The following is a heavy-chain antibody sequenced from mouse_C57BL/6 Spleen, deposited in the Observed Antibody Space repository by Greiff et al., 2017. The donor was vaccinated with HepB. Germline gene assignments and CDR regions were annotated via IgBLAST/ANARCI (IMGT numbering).Heavy chain of an antibody. CDR3: ERRHYYGSLYYAMDY. D-gene: IGHD1-1*01. Sequence: EVKLVESGGGLVQPGGSLKLSCAASGFTFSDYYMYWVRQTPEKRLEWVAYISNGGGSTYYPDTVKGRFTISRDNAKNTLYLQMSRLKSEDTAMYYCERRHYYGSLYYAMDYWGQGTSVTVSS. CDR2: ISNGGGST. CDR1: GFTFSDYY. V-gene: IGHV5-12*01. J-gene: IGHJ4*01.